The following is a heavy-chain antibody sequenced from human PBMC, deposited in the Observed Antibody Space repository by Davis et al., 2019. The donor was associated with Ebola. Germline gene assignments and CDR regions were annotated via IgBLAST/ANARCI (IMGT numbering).Heavy chain of an antibody. CDR3: ARDHMVRGVVVAFNI. J-gene: IGHJ3*02. D-gene: IGHD3-10*01. V-gene: IGHV4-59*01. CDR2: IYYSGST. CDR1: GGSISSYY. Sequence: PSETLSLTCTVSGGSISSYYWSWIRQPPGKGLEWIGYIYYSGSTNYNPSLKSRVTISVDTSKNQFSLKLSSVTAADTAVYYCARDHMVRGVVVAFNIWGQGTMVTVSS.